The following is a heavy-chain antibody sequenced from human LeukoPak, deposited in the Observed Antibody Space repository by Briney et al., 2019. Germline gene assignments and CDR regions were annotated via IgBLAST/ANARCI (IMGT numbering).Heavy chain of an antibody. V-gene: IGHV4-59*08. Sequence: SETLSLTCTVSGGSISSYYWSWIRQPPGKGLEWIGYIYYSGSTNYNPSLKSRVTISVDTSKNQFSLKLSSVTAADTAVYYCAREVSSYYFDYWGQGTLVTVSS. CDR1: GGSISSYY. CDR2: IYYSGST. CDR3: AREVSSYYFDY. J-gene: IGHJ4*02. D-gene: IGHD2/OR15-2a*01.